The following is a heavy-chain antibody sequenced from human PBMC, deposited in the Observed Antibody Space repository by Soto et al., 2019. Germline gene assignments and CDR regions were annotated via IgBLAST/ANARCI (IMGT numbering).Heavy chain of an antibody. Sequence: ASVKVSCKASGFTFTSSAVQWVRQARGQRLEWMGWINAGSGNTKYAQKFQDRVTITSDTSASTAYMELSSLRSEDTAVYYCARDFSTVVVAPGYWGQGTLVTVSS. CDR2: INAGSGNT. D-gene: IGHD3-22*01. J-gene: IGHJ4*02. CDR3: ARDFSTVVVAPGY. V-gene: IGHV1-3*01. CDR1: GFTFTSSA.